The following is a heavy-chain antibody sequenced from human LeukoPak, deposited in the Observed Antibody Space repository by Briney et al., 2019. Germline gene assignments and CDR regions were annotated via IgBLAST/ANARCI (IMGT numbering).Heavy chain of an antibody. CDR1: GFTFSSNY. D-gene: IGHD3-10*01. CDR2: IYSGGST. CDR3: ARDPGITMVRGVINGRV. Sequence: GGSQRLSCAASGFTFSSNYMSWVRQAPGKGLEWVSVIYSGGSTYYADSVKGRFTISRDNSKNTLYLQMNSLRAEDTAVYYCARDPGITMVRGVINGRVWGQGTTVTVSS. V-gene: IGHV3-66*01. J-gene: IGHJ6*02.